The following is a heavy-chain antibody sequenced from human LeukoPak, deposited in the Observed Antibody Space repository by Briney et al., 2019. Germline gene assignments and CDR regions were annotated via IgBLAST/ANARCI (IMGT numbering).Heavy chain of an antibody. V-gene: IGHV3-21*01. CDR3: AKPPTSGSYILDY. J-gene: IGHJ4*02. D-gene: IGHD1-26*01. CDR1: GFTFSSYS. CDR2: ISSSSSYI. Sequence: GGSLRLSCAASGFTFSSYSMNWVRQAPGKGLEWVSSISSSSSYIYYADSVKGRFTISRDNAKNSLYLQMNSLRAEDTAVYYCAKPPTSGSYILDYWGQGTLVTVSS.